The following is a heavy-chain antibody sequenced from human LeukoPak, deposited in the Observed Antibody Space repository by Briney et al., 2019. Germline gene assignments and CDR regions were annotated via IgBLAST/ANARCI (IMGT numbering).Heavy chain of an antibody. J-gene: IGHJ4*02. V-gene: IGHV3-30*18. CDR2: ISYDGSNK. CDR3: AKAKPDDYGDYIDY. Sequence: GGSLRLSCAASGFTFSSYGMHWVRQAPGKGLEWVAVISYDGSNKYYADSVKGRFTISRDNSKNTLYLQMNSLRAEDTAVYYCAKAKPDDYGDYIDYWGQGTLVTVSS. CDR1: GFTFSSYG. D-gene: IGHD4-17*01.